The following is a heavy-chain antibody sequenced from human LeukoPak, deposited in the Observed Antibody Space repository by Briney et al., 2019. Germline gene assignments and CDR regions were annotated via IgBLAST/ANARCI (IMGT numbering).Heavy chain of an antibody. D-gene: IGHD3-10*01. CDR3: ARDYGYYYGSGSYYIPD. CDR1: GFTFSSYA. Sequence: GGSLRLSCAASGFTFSSYAMHWVRQAPGKGLEWVAVISYDGSNKYYADSVKGRFAISRDNSKNTLYLPMNSLRAEDTAVYYCARDYGYYYGSGSYYIPDWGQGTLVTVSS. V-gene: IGHV3-30*09. CDR2: ISYDGSNK. J-gene: IGHJ4*02.